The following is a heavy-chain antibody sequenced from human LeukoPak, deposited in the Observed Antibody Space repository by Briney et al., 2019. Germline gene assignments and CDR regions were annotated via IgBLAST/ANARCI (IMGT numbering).Heavy chain of an antibody. CDR2: INHSGST. CDR3: ARVELIVALPTSFDP. J-gene: IGHJ5*02. V-gene: IGHV4-34*01. Sequence: SETLSLTCAVYGGSFSGYYWSWIRQPPGKGLEWIGEINHSGSTNYNPSLKSRVTISVETSKNQFSLELSSVTAADTAMYYCARVELIVALPTSFDPWGQGTLVTVSS. CDR1: GGSFSGYY. D-gene: IGHD5-12*01.